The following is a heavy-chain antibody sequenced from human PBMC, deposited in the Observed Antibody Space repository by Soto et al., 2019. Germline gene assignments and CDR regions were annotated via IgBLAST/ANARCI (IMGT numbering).Heavy chain of an antibody. D-gene: IGHD3-22*01. V-gene: IGHV3-64*01. CDR2: ISSYGGST. J-gene: IGHJ4*02. CDR1: GFTFSSYA. Sequence: PGVSLRLSYESSGFTFSSYAMHWVRQAPGKGLEYVSAISSYGGSTYYANSVKGRFTISRDNSKNTLYLQMGSLRAEDMAVYYCARDPDSSGYYYFDYWGQGT. CDR3: ARDPDSSGYYYFDY.